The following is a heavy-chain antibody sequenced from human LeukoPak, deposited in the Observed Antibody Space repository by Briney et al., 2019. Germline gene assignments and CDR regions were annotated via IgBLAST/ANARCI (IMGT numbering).Heavy chain of an antibody. J-gene: IGHJ4*02. CDR3: AALHTGTFVDY. CDR2: ISSSSSYI. V-gene: IGHV3-21*01. D-gene: IGHD4-17*01. CDR1: GFTFSSYS. Sequence: GGSLRLSCAVSGFTFSSYSMNWVRQAPGKGLEWVSSISSSSSYIYYADSVKGRFTISRDNAKNSLYLQMNSLRTEDTAVYYCAALHTGTFVDYWGQGTLVTVSS.